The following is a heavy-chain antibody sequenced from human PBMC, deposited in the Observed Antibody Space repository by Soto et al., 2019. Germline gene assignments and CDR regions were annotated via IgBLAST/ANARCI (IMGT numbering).Heavy chain of an antibody. Sequence: SVKVSCKASGGTFSSYAISWVRQAPGQGLEWMGGIIPIFGTANYAQKFQGRVTITADESTSTAYMELSSLRSEDTAVYYCASSAEDYYYYYGVDVWGQGTTVTV. V-gene: IGHV1-69*13. J-gene: IGHJ6*02. CDR1: GGTFSSYA. CDR2: IIPIFGTA. CDR3: ASSAEDYYYYYGVDV.